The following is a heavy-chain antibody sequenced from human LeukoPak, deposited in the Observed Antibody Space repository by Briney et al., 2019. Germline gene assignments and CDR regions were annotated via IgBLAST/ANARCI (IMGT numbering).Heavy chain of an antibody. CDR1: GFTFGDYA. J-gene: IGHJ4*02. V-gene: IGHV3-49*03. CDR3: TRDGPRYGDSPDY. CDR2: IRSKAYGGTT. D-gene: IGHD4-17*01. Sequence: GGSLRLSCTASGFTFGDYAMSWFRQAPGKGLEWVGFIRSKAYGGTTEYAASVKGRFTISRDDSKSIAYLQMSSLKTEDTAVYYCTRDGPRYGDSPDYWGQGTLVTVSS.